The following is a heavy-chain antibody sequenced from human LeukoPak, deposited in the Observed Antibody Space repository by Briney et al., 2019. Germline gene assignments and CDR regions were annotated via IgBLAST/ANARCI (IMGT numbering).Heavy chain of an antibody. V-gene: IGHV3-21*01. CDR3: ARDPYNGAYSEGYYYYCMDV. D-gene: IGHD1-1*01. J-gene: IGHJ6*03. CDR1: GLTFSNYN. Sequence: GGSLRLSCAAPGLTFSNYNMNWVRQAPGKGLEWISAITSSSSYTFYADSVKGRFTISRDNAQNSLYLQMNSLRAEDTAIYYCARDPYNGAYSEGYYYYCMDVWGKGTTVTVSS. CDR2: ITSSSSYT.